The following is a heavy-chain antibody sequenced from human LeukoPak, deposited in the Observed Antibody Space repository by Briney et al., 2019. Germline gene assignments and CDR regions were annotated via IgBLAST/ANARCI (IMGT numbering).Heavy chain of an antibody. Sequence: QTGGSLRLSCAASGFTFSSYAMHWVRQAPGKGLDWVAVISHDGSNKYYADSVKGRFTISRDNSKNTLYLQMNSLSAEDTAVYYCEKDLGGSGDYRPYWGQGSVVTVSS. V-gene: IGHV3-30*04. CDR1: GFTFSSYA. CDR3: EKDLGGSGDYRPY. J-gene: IGHJ4*02. CDR2: ISHDGSNK. D-gene: IGHD2-21*02.